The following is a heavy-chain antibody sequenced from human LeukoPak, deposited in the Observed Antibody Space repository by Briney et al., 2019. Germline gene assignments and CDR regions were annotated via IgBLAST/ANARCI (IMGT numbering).Heavy chain of an antibody. J-gene: IGHJ3*02. V-gene: IGHV1-46*01. CDR1: GYTFTSYY. CDR2: INPSGGST. CDR3: ARDWFGVDAFDI. Sequence: ASVKVSCKASGYTFTSYYMHWVRQAPGQGLEWMGVINPSGGSTSYAQKFQGRVTMTRDTSTSTVYMELSSLRSEDTAVYYCARDWFGVDAFDIWGQGTMVTVSS. D-gene: IGHD2-8*01.